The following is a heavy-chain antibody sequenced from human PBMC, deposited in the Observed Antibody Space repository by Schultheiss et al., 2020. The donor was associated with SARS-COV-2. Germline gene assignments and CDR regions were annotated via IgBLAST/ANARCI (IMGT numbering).Heavy chain of an antibody. CDR1: GYTFTSYY. CDR2: INPNSGGT. J-gene: IGHJ4*02. Sequence: ASVKVSCKASGYTFTSYYMHWVRQAPGQGLEWMGWINPNSGGTNYAQKFQGRVTMTTDTSTSTAYMELRSLRSDDTAVYYCAREGSDGDPVFDYWGQGTLVTVSS. D-gene: IGHD4-17*01. V-gene: IGHV1-2*02. CDR3: AREGSDGDPVFDY.